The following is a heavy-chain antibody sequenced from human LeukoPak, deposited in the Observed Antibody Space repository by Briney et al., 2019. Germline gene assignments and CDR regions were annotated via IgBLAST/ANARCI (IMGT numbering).Heavy chain of an antibody. J-gene: IGHJ4*02. V-gene: IGHV3-21*01. CDR3: ARGSDFVWGSYRPYFDY. CDR1: AFTFRTYS. CDR2: ISGSTSYI. Sequence: PGGSLRLSCVASAFTFRTYSMHWVRQAPGKGLEWVSSISGSTSYIYYADSVRGRFTITRDNAKNSLYLQMNSLRAEDTAVYYCARGSDFVWGSYRPYFDYWGKGTLVTVSS. D-gene: IGHD3-16*02.